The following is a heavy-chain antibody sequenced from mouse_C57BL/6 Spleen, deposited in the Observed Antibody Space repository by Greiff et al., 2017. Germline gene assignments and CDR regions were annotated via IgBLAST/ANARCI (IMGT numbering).Heavy chain of an antibody. D-gene: IGHD2-12*01. CDR3: ASYRCYEGYCYAFDY. J-gene: IGHJ4*01. CDR1: GYTFTSYW. V-gene: IGHV1-64*01. CDR2: IHPNSGST. Sequence: QVQLKQPGAELVKPGASVKLSCKASGYTFTSYWMHWVKQRPGQGLEWIGMIHPNSGSTNYNEKFKSKATLTVDKSSSTAYMQLSSLTSEDSAVYYCASYRCYEGYCYAFDYWGQGTSVTVSS.